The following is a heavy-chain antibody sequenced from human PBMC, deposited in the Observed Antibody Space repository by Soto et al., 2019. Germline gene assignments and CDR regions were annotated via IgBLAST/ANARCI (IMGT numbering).Heavy chain of an antibody. Sequence: QVQLQESGPGLVRPSGTLSLTCAVSGGSISGNNWWSWVRQPPGKGLEWIGEIYHSGSTNYNPSLKSRVTMSVVPSQNLFSLTLNSVTAADTAFYYCARDQGSHPGDWGQGTLVSVSS. J-gene: IGHJ4*02. CDR3: ARDQGSHPGD. V-gene: IGHV4-4*02. D-gene: IGHD2-15*01. CDR1: GGSISGNNW. CDR2: IYHSGST.